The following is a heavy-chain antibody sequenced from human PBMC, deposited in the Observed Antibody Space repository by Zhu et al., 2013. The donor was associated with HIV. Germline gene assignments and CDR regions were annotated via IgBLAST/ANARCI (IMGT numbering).Heavy chain of an antibody. J-gene: IGHJ4*02. CDR2: MNPYSGNS. Sequence: QVQLVQSGAEVQKPGASVKVSCRASGYTFTTYDINWVRQATGQGLEWMGWMNPYSGNSGCAQNFQGRITMTRDTSITTAYLEVTSLTSDDTAVYYCAREPANLYGGNSLFDYWGQGSLVTVSS. CDR3: AREPANLYGGNSLFDY. V-gene: IGHV1-8*01. D-gene: IGHD4-17*01. CDR1: GYTFTTYD.